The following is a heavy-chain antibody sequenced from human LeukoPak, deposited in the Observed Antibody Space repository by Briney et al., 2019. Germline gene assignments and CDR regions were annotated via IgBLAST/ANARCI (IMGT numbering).Heavy chain of an antibody. J-gene: IGHJ6*04. D-gene: IGHD3-10*02. CDR3: AELGITMIGGV. Sequence: GGSLRLSCAASGFTYSSYWMHWVRQAPWKGLVWVSRINSDGSSTSYADSVKGRFTISRDNAKNTLYLQMNSLRAEDTAVYYCAELGITMIGGVWGKGTTVTISS. CDR2: INSDGSST. V-gene: IGHV3-74*01. CDR1: GFTYSSYW.